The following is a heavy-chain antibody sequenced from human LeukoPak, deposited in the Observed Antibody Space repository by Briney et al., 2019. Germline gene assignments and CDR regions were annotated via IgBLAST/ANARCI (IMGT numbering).Heavy chain of an antibody. V-gene: IGHV1-18*01. CDR2: ISAYNGNT. D-gene: IGHD5-24*01. CDR3: ARVALGRRWLQTSYYYGMDV. Sequence: ASVKVSCKASGYTFTSYGISWVRQAPGQGLGWMGWISAYNGNTNYAQKFQGRVTITADESTSTAYMELSSLRSEDTAVFYCARVALGRRWLQTSYYYGMDVWGQGTTVTVSS. CDR1: GYTFTSYG. J-gene: IGHJ6*02.